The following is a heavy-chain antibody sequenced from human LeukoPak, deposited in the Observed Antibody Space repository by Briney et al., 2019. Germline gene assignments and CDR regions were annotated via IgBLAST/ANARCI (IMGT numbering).Heavy chain of an antibody. D-gene: IGHD3-10*01. J-gene: IGHJ4*02. Sequence: PGGSLRPSCAASGFTFDDYAMHWVRQAPGKGLEWVSGISWNSGSIGYADSVKGRFTISRDNSKNTLYLQMNSLRAEDTAVYYCAKDYYGSGSYHKTSFDYWGQGTLVTVSP. V-gene: IGHV3-9*01. CDR1: GFTFDDYA. CDR2: ISWNSGSI. CDR3: AKDYYGSGSYHKTSFDY.